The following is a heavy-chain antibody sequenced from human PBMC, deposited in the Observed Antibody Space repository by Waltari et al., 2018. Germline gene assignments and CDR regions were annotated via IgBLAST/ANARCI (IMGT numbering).Heavy chain of an antibody. V-gene: IGHV3-48*03. Sequence: YGINWVRQPPRKGLGWVSYISNIGTTIYYADSVKGRFTISRDNAKNSLYLQMNSLRGEDTAVYYCAKGRYRGRFDLWGQGTLVTVSS. D-gene: IGHD5-12*01. CDR2: ISNIGTTI. J-gene: IGHJ5*02. CDR3: AKGRYRGRFDL. CDR1: YG.